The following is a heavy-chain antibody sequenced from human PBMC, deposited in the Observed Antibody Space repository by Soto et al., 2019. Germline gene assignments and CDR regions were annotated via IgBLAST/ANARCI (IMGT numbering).Heavy chain of an antibody. CDR1: GFSLSNYA. CDR2: FRGNGGTT. V-gene: IGHV3-23*01. Sequence: EVQLLESGGGLVQPGGSLRLSCAASGFSLSNYAMSWVRQAPGKGLEWVSGFRGNGGTTDYADSVKGRFTIARDDSKNTLHLQMNSLRAEDTAIYYCAKDYRIGVPGSEPFDYWGQGTLVTVSS. CDR3: AKDYRIGVPGSEPFDY. D-gene: IGHD6-19*01. J-gene: IGHJ4*02.